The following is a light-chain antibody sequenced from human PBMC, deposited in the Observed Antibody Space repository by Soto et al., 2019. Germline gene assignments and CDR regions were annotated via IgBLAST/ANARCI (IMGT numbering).Light chain of an antibody. CDR1: QTISSTY. Sequence: VLTQSPGTLSLSPGERATLSCRVSQTISSTYLAWYQQKPGQAPRLLFYGASTRATGLPARFSGTGSGTEFTLTINSLQAEDSAVYYCQQYYNWPRTFGQGTRLEIK. J-gene: IGKJ5*01. CDR2: GAS. V-gene: IGKV3-15*01. CDR3: QQYYNWPRT.